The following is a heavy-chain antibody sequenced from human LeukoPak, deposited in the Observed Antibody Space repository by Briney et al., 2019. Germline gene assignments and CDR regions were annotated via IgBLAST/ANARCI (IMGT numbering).Heavy chain of an antibody. D-gene: IGHD2-21*01. CDR2: IRSKDQNSAT. CDR3: ESSITKAGGS. V-gene: IGHV3-73*01. Sequence: GGSLRLSGAASGFSFSDSPIHWVRQASGKGLEWVGRIRSKDQNSATAYAESVKGRFTISRDDSKNMAYLQMNSLRIEDTAVYYCESSITKAGGSWGQGTLVTVSS. CDR1: GFSFSDSP. J-gene: IGHJ5*02.